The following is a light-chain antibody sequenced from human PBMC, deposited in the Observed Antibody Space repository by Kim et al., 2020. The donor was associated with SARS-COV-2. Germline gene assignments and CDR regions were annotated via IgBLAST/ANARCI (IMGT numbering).Light chain of an antibody. V-gene: IGKV6D-21*02. CDR1: ESMGSS. CDR3: HQSHSLPYT. CDR2: YTS. Sequence: EIVLTQSPDFQSVSPGEKVTITCRASESMGSSLHWYQVKPDQSPKLLVKYTSQSISGFPSRFSGSGSGTDFTLTISRLEAEDAAAYYCHQSHSLPYTFGQGTKLEI. J-gene: IGKJ2*01.